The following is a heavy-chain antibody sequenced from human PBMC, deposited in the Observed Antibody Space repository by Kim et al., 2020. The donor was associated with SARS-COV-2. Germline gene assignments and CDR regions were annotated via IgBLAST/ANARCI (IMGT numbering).Heavy chain of an antibody. V-gene: IGHV3-30*01. Sequence: RFTISRDNSKNTLYLQMNSLRAEDTAVYYCARDRLPAAIVLYYYYYGMDVWGQGTTVTVSS. D-gene: IGHD2-2*02. J-gene: IGHJ6*02. CDR3: ARDRLPAAIVLYYYYYGMDV.